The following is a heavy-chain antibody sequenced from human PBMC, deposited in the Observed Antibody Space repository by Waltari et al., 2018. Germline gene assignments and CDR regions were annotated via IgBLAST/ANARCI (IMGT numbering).Heavy chain of an antibody. D-gene: IGHD1-1*01. CDR1: GGTFSSYA. Sequence: QVQLVQSGAEVQKPGSSVKVSCKASGGTFSSYAISWVRQAPGQGVEWLGGIIHSFGTANYEQKFQGRVTITTDESTSTAYMELSSLRSEDTAVYYCARESGTTADIWGQGTMVTVSS. J-gene: IGHJ3*02. CDR2: IIHSFGTA. V-gene: IGHV1-69*05. CDR3: ARESGTTADI.